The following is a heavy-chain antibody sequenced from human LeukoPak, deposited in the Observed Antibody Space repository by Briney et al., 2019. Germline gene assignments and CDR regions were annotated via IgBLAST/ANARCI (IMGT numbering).Heavy chain of an antibody. CDR1: GFTFTTYS. J-gene: IGHJ5*02. Sequence: SGGSLRLSCEAFGFTFTTYSMTWVRQAPGKGLEWVSSISSSSYIYYADSVKGRFTISRDNAKNSLYLQMNSLRAEDTAVYYCASFDGAVAEPWGQGTLVTVSS. CDR3: ASFDGAVAEP. D-gene: IGHD6-19*01. V-gene: IGHV3-21*01. CDR2: ISSSSYI.